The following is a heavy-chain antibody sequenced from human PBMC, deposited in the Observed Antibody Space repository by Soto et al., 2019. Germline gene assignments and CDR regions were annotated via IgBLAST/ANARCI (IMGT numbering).Heavy chain of an antibody. CDR1: GGTFSSYA. CDR3: ASAAAGTGTYNWFDP. V-gene: IGHV1-69*13. Sequence: SVEVSCKXSGGTFSSYAISWVRQAPGQGLEWMGGIIPIFGTANYAQKFQGRVTITADESTSTAYMELSSLRSEDTAVYYCASAAAGTGTYNWFDPWGQGTLVTVSS. D-gene: IGHD6-13*01. CDR2: IIPIFGTA. J-gene: IGHJ5*02.